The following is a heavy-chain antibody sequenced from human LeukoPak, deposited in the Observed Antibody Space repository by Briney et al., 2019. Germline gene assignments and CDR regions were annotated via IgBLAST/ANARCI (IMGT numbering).Heavy chain of an antibody. CDR2: ISYDGSDK. CDR1: GFTFSTYD. D-gene: IGHD2-21*02. Sequence: PGGSLRLSCAASGFTFSTYDMHWVRQAPGKGLEWVAIISYDGSDKYYADSVKGRFTISRDNSKNTLYLQMNSLRAEDTAVYYCAGGVTGGTRGYWGQGTLVTVSS. V-gene: IGHV3-30*03. J-gene: IGHJ4*02. CDR3: AGGVTGGTRGY.